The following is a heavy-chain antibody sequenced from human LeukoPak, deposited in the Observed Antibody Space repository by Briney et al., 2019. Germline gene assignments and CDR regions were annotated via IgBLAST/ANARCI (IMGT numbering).Heavy chain of an antibody. CDR2: ISSSSSTI. CDR1: GFTFSSYS. J-gene: IGHJ6*03. CDR3: ARDPISVAGRGYMDV. Sequence: GGSLRLSCAASGFTFSSYSMNWVRQAPGKGLEWVSYISSSSSTIYYADPVKGRFTISRDNAKNSLYLQMNSLRAEDTAVYYCARDPISVAGRGYMDVWGKGTTVTVSS. V-gene: IGHV3-48*01. D-gene: IGHD2-2*02.